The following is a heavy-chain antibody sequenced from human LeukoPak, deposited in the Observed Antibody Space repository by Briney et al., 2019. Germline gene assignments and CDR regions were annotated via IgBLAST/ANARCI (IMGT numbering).Heavy chain of an antibody. CDR3: ARPYYYDSRIDP. Sequence: SETLSLTCSVSGGSISSYYWSWIRQPPGKGLEWIGYIYYSGSTNYNPSLKSRVTISVDTSKNQFSLKLSSVTAADTAVYYCARPYYYDSRIDPWGQGILVTVSS. D-gene: IGHD3-22*01. J-gene: IGHJ5*02. CDR2: IYYSGST. CDR1: GGSISSYY. V-gene: IGHV4-59*08.